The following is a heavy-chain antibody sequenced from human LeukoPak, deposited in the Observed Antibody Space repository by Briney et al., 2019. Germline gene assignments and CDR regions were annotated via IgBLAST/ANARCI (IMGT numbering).Heavy chain of an antibody. CDR2: IDVGGDTT. J-gene: IGHJ4*02. Sequence: GGSLRLSCAASEFTFNNYAMTWVRQAPGKGLEWVSLIDVGGDTTYYADTVKGRFTISRDDSNTMLYLQMNNLRVEDTATYYCAKGHSGRYSFFDSWGQGTLVTVSS. D-gene: IGHD1-26*01. CDR3: AKGHSGRYSFFDS. V-gene: IGHV3-23*01. CDR1: EFTFNNYA.